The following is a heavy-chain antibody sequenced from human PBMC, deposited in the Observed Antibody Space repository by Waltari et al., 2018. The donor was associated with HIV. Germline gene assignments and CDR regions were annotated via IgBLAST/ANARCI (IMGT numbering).Heavy chain of an antibody. CDR1: GFSLNSGGVG. CDR3: ARVVTSLYFYFDY. CDR2: IYWDDDK. V-gene: IGHV2-5*02. D-gene: IGHD3-10*01. J-gene: IGHJ4*02. Sequence: ITLKASGPSAVQPTQTLTLTCTFSGFSLNSGGVGVGWLRQPPGKALELLALIYWDDDKRYNPSLKNRLTIKKHTSDGQVVLNMTNVDPLDTATYFCARVVTSLYFYFDYWGPGALVTVSS.